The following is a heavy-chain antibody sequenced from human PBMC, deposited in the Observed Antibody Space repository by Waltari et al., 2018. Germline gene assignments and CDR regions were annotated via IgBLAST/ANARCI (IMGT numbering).Heavy chain of an antibody. D-gene: IGHD1-1*01. Sequence: EVQLLDSGGGLVQPGGSLRLSCAASGFTFSSYAMGWVRQAPGKGLEGVSGIGAGGGATYYADSVKGRFTISSDNSKNTLYLQINSLRAEDTAVYYCAKTGQLDVWGQGTTVTVSS. J-gene: IGHJ6*02. CDR1: GFTFSSYA. CDR3: AKTGQLDV. CDR2: IGAGGGAT. V-gene: IGHV3-23*01.